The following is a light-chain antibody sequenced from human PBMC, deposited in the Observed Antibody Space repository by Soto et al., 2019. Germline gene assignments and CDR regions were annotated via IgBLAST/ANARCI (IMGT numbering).Light chain of an antibody. Sequence: QSVLTQPPSVSAAPGQRVTISCSGSSSNVGNNYVSWYQQLPGPAPKLLIYENDKRPSGSPDRFSGSKSGSSATLGITGLQTGDEADYYCGTWDSSLSDGVFGGGTKLTVL. V-gene: IGLV1-51*02. CDR1: SSNVGNNY. CDR2: END. CDR3: GTWDSSLSDGV. J-gene: IGLJ3*02.